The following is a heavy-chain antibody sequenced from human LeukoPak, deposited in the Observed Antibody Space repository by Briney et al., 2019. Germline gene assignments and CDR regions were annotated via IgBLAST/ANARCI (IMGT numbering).Heavy chain of an antibody. Sequence: GGSLRLSCEASGFTFSSHEMNWVRQAPGKGLEWVSYISSSDTTIYYADSVKGRFTISRDNSKNTLYLQMNSLRAEDTAVYYCAKDGSGWFLDYFDYWGQGTLVTVSS. V-gene: IGHV3-48*03. CDR3: AKDGSGWFLDYFDY. CDR2: ISSSDTTI. CDR1: GFTFSSHE. D-gene: IGHD6-19*01. J-gene: IGHJ4*02.